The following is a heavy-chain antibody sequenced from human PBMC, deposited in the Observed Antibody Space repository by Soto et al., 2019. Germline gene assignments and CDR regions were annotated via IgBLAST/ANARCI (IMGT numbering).Heavy chain of an antibody. Sequence: QVQLVQSGAEVKRPGASVKVSCKASGYTFTSYGISWVRQAPGQGLEWMGWISAYNGNTNYAQKLQGRVTMTTDTSTSTAYMELRSLRSDDTAVYYCARDLRRMGATSGGMDVWGQGTTVTVSS. V-gene: IGHV1-18*01. J-gene: IGHJ6*02. CDR2: ISAYNGNT. D-gene: IGHD1-26*01. CDR3: ARDLRRMGATSGGMDV. CDR1: GYTFTSYG.